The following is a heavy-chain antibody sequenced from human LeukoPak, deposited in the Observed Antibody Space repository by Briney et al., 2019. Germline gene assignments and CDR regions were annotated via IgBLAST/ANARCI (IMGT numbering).Heavy chain of an antibody. CDR2: IQPAGNDK. CDR1: GFTLNNYG. CDR3: AKRDVETEFEY. D-gene: IGHD2-21*02. V-gene: IGHV3-30*02. J-gene: IGHJ4*02. Sequence: GGSARLPRAASGFTLNNYGMHWVRQAPAKALEGVALIQPAGNDKYYADSVKGRFTVSRDNSKNTLYLQLNSLKVEDTAVYYCAKRDVETEFEYWGQGTLVTVSS.